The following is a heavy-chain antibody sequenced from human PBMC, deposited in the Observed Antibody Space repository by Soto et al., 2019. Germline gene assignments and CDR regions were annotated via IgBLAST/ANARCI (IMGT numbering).Heavy chain of an antibody. CDR3: ARHPSDFWFDP. V-gene: IGHV4-39*01. CDR2: IYYSGNT. J-gene: IGHJ5*02. D-gene: IGHD2-21*02. CDR1: GGSISSSSYF. Sequence: QLQLQESGPGLVKPSETLSLTCSVSGGSISSSSYFWGWIRQPPGKGLGWIGSIYYSGNTYYKPSPQSRVTVSVDTSKYQFSLKLSSVTAADTAVYYCARHPSDFWFDPWGQGTLVTVSS.